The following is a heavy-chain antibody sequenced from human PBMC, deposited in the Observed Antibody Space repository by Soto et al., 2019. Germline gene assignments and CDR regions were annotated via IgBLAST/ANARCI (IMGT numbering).Heavy chain of an antibody. J-gene: IGHJ4*02. CDR2: ISGTGGSS. CDR1: GFDFTTYA. D-gene: IGHD6-19*01. CDR3: AKQRLWAAVSPTLFDS. V-gene: IGHV3-23*01. Sequence: VQLLESGGGLVQPGGSLRISCAASGFDFTTYAMSWVRQAPGKGLEWVSAISGTGGSSYYADSVKGRFTISSDRTKNTLYLQMNSLRVEDAAVYYCAKQRLWAAVSPTLFDSWGQGTLVTVSS.